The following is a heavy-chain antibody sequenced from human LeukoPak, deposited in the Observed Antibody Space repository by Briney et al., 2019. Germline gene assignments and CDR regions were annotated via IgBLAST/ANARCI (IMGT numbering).Heavy chain of an antibody. D-gene: IGHD5-12*01. CDR1: GFTFSSYS. Sequence: GGSLRLSCAASGFTFSSYSMNWVRQAPGKGLEWVSSISSSSSYIYYADSVKGRFTISRDNAKNSLYLQMNSLRAEDTAVNYCATCAYSGYNWTYYFDYWGQGTLVTVSS. CDR2: ISSSSSYI. CDR3: ATCAYSGYNWTYYFDY. V-gene: IGHV3-21*01. J-gene: IGHJ4*02.